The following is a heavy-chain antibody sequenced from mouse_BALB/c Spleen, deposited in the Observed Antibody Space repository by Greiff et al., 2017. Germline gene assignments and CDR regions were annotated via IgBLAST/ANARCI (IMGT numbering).Heavy chain of an antibody. J-gene: IGHJ3*01. Sequence: VKLMESGAELARPGASVKLSCKASGYTFTSYWMQWVKQRPGQGLEWIGAIYPGDGDTRYTQKFKGKATLTADKSSSTAYMQLSSLASEDSAVYYCARNYGSLAWFAYWGQGTLVTVSA. D-gene: IGHD1-1*01. CDR2: IYPGDGDT. CDR1: GYTFTSYW. V-gene: IGHV1-87*01. CDR3: ARNYGSLAWFAY.